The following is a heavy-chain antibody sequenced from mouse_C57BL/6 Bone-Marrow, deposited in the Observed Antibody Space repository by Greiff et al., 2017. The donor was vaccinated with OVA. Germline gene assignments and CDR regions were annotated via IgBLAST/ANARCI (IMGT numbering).Heavy chain of an antibody. Sequence: QVHVKQSGPGLVQPSQSLSITCTVSGFSLTSYGVHWVRQSPGKGLEWLGVIWSGGSPDYNAAFISRLSISKDNAKSQVFFKMNSRQADDTAIYYCARNSQYYYFDDWGQGTTLTVSS. D-gene: IGHD5-1-1*01. CDR3: ARNSQYYYFDD. J-gene: IGHJ2*01. V-gene: IGHV2-2*01. CDR1: GFSLTSYG. CDR2: IWSGGSP.